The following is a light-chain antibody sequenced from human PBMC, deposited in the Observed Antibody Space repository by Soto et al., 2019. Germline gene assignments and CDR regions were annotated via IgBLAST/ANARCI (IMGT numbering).Light chain of an antibody. Sequence: QSALTQPASVSGSPGQSITISCTGTSSDVGGYSYVSWYQQHPGKAPKLMIYDVRNRPSGVSNRFSGSKSVNTASLTISGLQAEDEADYYRSSYTTNSTYVFGTGTKVTVL. CDR2: DVR. V-gene: IGLV2-14*01. CDR1: SSDVGGYSY. CDR3: SSYTTNSTYV. J-gene: IGLJ1*01.